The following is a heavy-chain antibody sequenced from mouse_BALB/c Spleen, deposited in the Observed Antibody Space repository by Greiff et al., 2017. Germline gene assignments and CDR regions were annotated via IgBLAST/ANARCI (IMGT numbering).Heavy chain of an antibody. CDR2: INPGSGGT. V-gene: IGHV1-54*01. CDR3: ARRWAYFDY. D-gene: IGHD1-1*02. Sequence: GQLQQSGAELVRPGTSVKVSCKASGYAFTNYLIEWVKQRPGQGLEWIGVINPGSGGTNYNEKFKGKATLTADKSSSTAYMQLSSLTSDDSAVYFCARRWAYFDYWGQGTTLTVSS. J-gene: IGHJ2*01. CDR1: GYAFTNYL.